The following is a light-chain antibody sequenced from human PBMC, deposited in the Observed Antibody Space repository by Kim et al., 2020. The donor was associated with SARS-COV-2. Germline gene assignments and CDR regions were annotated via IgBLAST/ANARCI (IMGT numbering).Light chain of an antibody. Sequence: PGERAILPCRASKSVTTNFLAWYQQKPGQAPRLLIYGASSRATGIPDRFSGSGSGTDFTLTISRLEPEDFAAYYCQQYGSSPPFTFGQGTKLEI. CDR2: GAS. CDR3: QQYGSSPPFT. J-gene: IGKJ2*01. CDR1: KSVTTNF. V-gene: IGKV3-20*01.